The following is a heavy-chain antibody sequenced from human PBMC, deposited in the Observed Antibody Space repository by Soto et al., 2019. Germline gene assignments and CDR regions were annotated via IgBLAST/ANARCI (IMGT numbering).Heavy chain of an antibody. CDR3: AKDRERIATRSIDY. J-gene: IGHJ4*02. V-gene: IGHV3-23*01. CDR1: GFTFSSYA. Sequence: EVQLLESGGGLVQPGGSLRLSCAASGFTFSSYAMSWVRQAPGKGLEWVSGISGSGVSTYYADSVKGRFTISRDNSKSTLYLQMNSLSAEATAVYYCAKDRERIATRSIDYWGQGTLVTVSS. D-gene: IGHD6-6*01. CDR2: ISGSGVST.